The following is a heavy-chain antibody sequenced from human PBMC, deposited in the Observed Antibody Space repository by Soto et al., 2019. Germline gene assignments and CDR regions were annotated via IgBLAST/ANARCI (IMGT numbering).Heavy chain of an antibody. J-gene: IGHJ5*02. V-gene: IGHV4-34*01. Sequence: QVQLQQWGAGLLKHSETLSLTCAVYGGSFSGYYWSWIRQPPGKGLEWIGEINHSGSTNYNPSLKSRVTISVDTSKNQFSLKLSSVTAADTAVYYCARGSHYIRTYYYGSGTFDWFDPWGQGTLVTVSS. CDR1: GGSFSGYY. CDR3: ARGSHYIRTYYYGSGTFDWFDP. CDR2: INHSGST. D-gene: IGHD3-10*01.